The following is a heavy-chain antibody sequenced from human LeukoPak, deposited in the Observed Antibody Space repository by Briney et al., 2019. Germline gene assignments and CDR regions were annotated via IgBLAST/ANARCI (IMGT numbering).Heavy chain of an antibody. D-gene: IGHD3-22*01. V-gene: IGHV4-4*07. CDR3: ARDSGNSSGYYGFDP. CDR1: GCSISSYY. CDR2: IYTSGGT. J-gene: IGHJ5*02. Sequence: SETLCLTWTVFGCSISSYYWSWIRHHAGKGLDWIGRIYTSGGTNYNPSFKSRVTTSVDKSKNQFSLKLSSVTAADTDVYYCARDSGNSSGYYGFDPWGQGTLVTVSS.